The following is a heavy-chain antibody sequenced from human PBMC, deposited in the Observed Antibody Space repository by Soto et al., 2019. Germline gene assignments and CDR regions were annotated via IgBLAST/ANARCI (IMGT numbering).Heavy chain of an antibody. CDR1: GYTFTSYY. J-gene: IGHJ3*02. V-gene: IGHV1-46*01. D-gene: IGHD6-19*01. CDR2: INPSGGST. Sequence: ASVKVSCKPSGYTFTSYYMNWVRQAAGQALEWMGIINPSGGSTSYAQKFQGRVTMTRDTSTSTVYMELSSLRSEDTAVYYCARDRRPHSSGWYTAFDIWGQGTMVTVSS. CDR3: ARDRRPHSSGWYTAFDI.